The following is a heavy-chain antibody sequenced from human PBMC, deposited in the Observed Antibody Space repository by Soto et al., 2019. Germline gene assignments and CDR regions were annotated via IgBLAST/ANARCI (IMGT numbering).Heavy chain of an antibody. CDR2: ISGSGDNT. Sequence: EVQVLESGGGLVQPGGSLRLSCAASGFTSSTYAMSWVRQAPGKGLEWFSGISGSGDNTNYADSVKGRFTISRDNSKNTLYLQMNSLRAEDTAVYYCAKDFHDYIWGSYTYYFDHWGQGTLVTVSS. V-gene: IGHV3-23*01. J-gene: IGHJ4*02. D-gene: IGHD3-16*01. CDR3: AKDFHDYIWGSYTYYFDH. CDR1: GFTSSTYA.